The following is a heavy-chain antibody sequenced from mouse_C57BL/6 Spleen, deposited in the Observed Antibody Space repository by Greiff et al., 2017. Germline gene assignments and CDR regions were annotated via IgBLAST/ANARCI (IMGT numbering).Heavy chain of an antibody. CDR3: ALYDYDNWYFDV. J-gene: IGHJ1*03. CDR1: GYSITSGYY. CDR2: ISYDGSN. V-gene: IGHV3-6*01. Sequence: EVKLQESGPGLVKPSQSLSLTCSVTGYSITSGYYWNWIRQFPGNKLEWMGYISYDGSNNYNPSLKNRISITRDTSKNQFFLKLNSVTTEDTATYYCALYDYDNWYFDVWGTGTTVTVSS. D-gene: IGHD2-4*01.